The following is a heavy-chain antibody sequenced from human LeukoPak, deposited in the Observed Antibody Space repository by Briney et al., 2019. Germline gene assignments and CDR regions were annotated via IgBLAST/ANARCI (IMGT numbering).Heavy chain of an antibody. V-gene: IGHV3-7*01. Sequence: GGSLRLSCAASGFTVSSNYMSWVRQAPGKGLEWVANIKQDGSEKYYVDSVKGRFTISRDNAKNSLYLQMNSLRAEDTAVYYCARDRDRGYSYGPNWFDPWGQGTLVTVSS. J-gene: IGHJ5*02. CDR1: GFTVSSNY. D-gene: IGHD5-18*01. CDR3: ARDRDRGYSYGPNWFDP. CDR2: IKQDGSEK.